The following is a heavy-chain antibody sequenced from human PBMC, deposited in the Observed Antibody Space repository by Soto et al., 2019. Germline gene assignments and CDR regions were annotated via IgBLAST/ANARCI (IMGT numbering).Heavy chain of an antibody. CDR3: ASQRGENYDFWSGYFSQVEGYYYYGMDV. Sequence: ASETLSLTCTVSGGSISSSSYYWGWIRQPPGKGLEWIGSIYYSGSTYYNPSLKSRVTISVDTSKNQFSLKLSSVTAADTAVYYCASQRGENYDFWSGYFSQVEGYYYYGMDVWGQGTTVTVSS. J-gene: IGHJ6*02. V-gene: IGHV4-39*01. D-gene: IGHD3-3*01. CDR1: GGSISSSSYY. CDR2: IYYSGST.